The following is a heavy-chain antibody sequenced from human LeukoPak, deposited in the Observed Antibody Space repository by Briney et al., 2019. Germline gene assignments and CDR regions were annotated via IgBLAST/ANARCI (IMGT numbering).Heavy chain of an antibody. CDR3: AKDREWLQGFDY. J-gene: IGHJ4*02. D-gene: IGHD5-24*01. Sequence: PGGSLRLSCAASGFTFSSHGMHWVRQAPGKGLEWVSVISGSGGSTYYADSVKGRFTISRDNSKNTLYLQMNSLRAEDTAVYYCAKDREWLQGFDYWGQGTLVTVSS. V-gene: IGHV3-23*01. CDR1: GFTFSSHG. CDR2: ISGSGGST.